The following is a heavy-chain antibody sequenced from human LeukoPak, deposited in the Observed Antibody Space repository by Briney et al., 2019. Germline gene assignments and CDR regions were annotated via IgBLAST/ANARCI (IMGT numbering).Heavy chain of an antibody. CDR2: ISGSGGST. CDR3: AKALQYCSGGSCYSNDAFDI. CDR1: GFTFSSYA. J-gene: IGHJ3*02. D-gene: IGHD2-15*01. Sequence: PGGSLRLSCAASGFTFSSYAMSWVRQAPGKGLEWVSAISGSGGSTYYADSVKGRFTISRDNSKNTLNLQMNSLRAEDTAVYYCAKALQYCSGGSCYSNDAFDIWGQGTMVTVSS. V-gene: IGHV3-23*01.